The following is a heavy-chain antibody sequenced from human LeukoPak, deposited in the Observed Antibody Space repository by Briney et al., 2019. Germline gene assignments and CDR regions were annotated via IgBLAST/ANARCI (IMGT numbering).Heavy chain of an antibody. CDR1: GFAFSSYP. Sequence: PGGSLRLSCAASGFAFSSYPMTWVRQAPGKGLEWVSTIGSSNGDTHYADSVKGRFTISRDNSKNTLFLQMNSLRAEDTAVYYCAKYYSTSGRSGGRVFDYWGQGTLVTVSS. J-gene: IGHJ4*02. D-gene: IGHD3-10*01. V-gene: IGHV3-23*01. CDR3: AKYYSTSGRSGGRVFDY. CDR2: IGSSNGDT.